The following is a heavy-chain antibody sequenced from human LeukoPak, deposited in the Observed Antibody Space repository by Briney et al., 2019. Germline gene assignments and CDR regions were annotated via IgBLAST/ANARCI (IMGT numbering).Heavy chain of an antibody. CDR1: GGSISTSNYY. CDR2: IYYSGST. CDR3: ARGYYDILTGFAFDI. Sequence: SETLSLTCTVSGGSISTSNYYWGWIRQPPGKGLEWIGSIYYSGSTYYNPSLKSRVTISVDTSKNQFSLKLSSVTAADTAVYYCARGYYDILTGFAFDIWGQGTMVTVSS. V-gene: IGHV4-39*07. J-gene: IGHJ3*02. D-gene: IGHD3-9*01.